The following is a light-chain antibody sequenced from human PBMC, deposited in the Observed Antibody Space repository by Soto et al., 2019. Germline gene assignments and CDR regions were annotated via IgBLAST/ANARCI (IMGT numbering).Light chain of an antibody. CDR1: QSVSSY. J-gene: IGKJ2*01. V-gene: IGKV3-11*01. CDR2: DAS. Sequence: EIVLTQSPATLSLSPGERATLSCRASQSVSSYLAWCQQNPGQAPRLLIYDASNRATGIPARFSGSGSGTDFTLTISSLEPEDFAVYYCQQYDTFGQGTKLEIK. CDR3: QQYDT.